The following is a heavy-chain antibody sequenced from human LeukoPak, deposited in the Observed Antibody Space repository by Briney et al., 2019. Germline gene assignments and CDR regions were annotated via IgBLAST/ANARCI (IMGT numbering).Heavy chain of an antibody. CDR2: IKPDGSAE. CDR1: GFTFSSNW. CDR3: AGRVTGYSSGYVY. Sequence: PGGSLRLSCATSGFTFSSNWMSWVRHAPGRGLDWVANIKPDGSAEYYAASVKGRFTVSRDNAKNSLYLQMNSLRAEDTAVYYCAGRVTGYSSGYVYWGQGTLVTVSS. V-gene: IGHV3-7*01. D-gene: IGHD5-18*01. J-gene: IGHJ4*02.